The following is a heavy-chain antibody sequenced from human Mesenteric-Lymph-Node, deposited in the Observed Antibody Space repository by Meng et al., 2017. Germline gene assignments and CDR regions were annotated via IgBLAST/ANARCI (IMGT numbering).Heavy chain of an antibody. D-gene: IGHD3-22*01. J-gene: IGHJ4*02. CDR1: GYTVTGYY. CDR2: INPNSGGT. Sequence: QVQLVQSGAEVKQPGASVKVSCKASGYTVTGYYMHWVRQAPGQGLEWMGRINPNSGGTNYAQKFQGRVTMTRDTSISTAYMELSRLRSDDTAVYYCARDEYYDSAFDYWGQGTLVTVSS. V-gene: IGHV1-2*06. CDR3: ARDEYYDSAFDY.